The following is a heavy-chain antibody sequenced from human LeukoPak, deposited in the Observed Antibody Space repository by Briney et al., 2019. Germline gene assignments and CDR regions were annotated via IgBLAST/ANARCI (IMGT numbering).Heavy chain of an antibody. V-gene: IGHV3-30-3*01. J-gene: IGHJ4*02. CDR2: ISYDGSNK. Sequence: GRSLRLSCAASGFTFSSYAMHWVRQAPGKGLEWVAVISYDGSNKYYADSVKGRFTISRDNSKNTLYLQMNSLRAEDTAVYYCAKGSSGWYETTFDYWGQGTLVTVSS. CDR3: AKGSSGWYETTFDY. CDR1: GFTFSSYA. D-gene: IGHD6-19*01.